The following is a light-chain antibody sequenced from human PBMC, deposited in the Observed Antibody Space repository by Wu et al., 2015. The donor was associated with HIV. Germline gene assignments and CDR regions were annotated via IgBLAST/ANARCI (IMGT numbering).Light chain of an antibody. J-gene: IGKJ1*01. V-gene: IGKV1-5*03. CDR3: QKYNTAPWT. CDR2: KAT. CDR1: QNISTW. Sequence: DIQMTQSPSTLSTSVGDRVTITCRASQNISTWLAWYQQRPGKAPKLLIYKATNLDTGVPSRFSGSGSGTDFTLTISSLQPEDVATYYCQKYNTAPWTFGQGTKVEMK.